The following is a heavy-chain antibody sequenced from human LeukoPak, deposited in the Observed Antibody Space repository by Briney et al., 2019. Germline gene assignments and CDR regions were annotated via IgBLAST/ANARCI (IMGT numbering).Heavy chain of an antibody. Sequence: ASVKVSCKASGGTFSRYAISWVRQAPGQGLEWMGGYTPMFGTANYAQNFQNRVTITADESTSTFSMEVSSLRPEDTAVYFCAGASSKWELSFWGQGTLVTVSS. V-gene: IGHV1-69*13. CDR2: YTPMFGTA. CDR3: AGASSKWELSF. J-gene: IGHJ4*02. CDR1: GGTFSRYA. D-gene: IGHD1-26*01.